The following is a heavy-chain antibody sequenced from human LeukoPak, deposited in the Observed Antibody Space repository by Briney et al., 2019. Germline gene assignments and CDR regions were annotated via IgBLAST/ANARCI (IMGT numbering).Heavy chain of an antibody. J-gene: IGHJ4*02. CDR3: VRDHDRNDVGLFDY. Sequence: PSETLSLTCTVSGDSISSFYWSWIRQPAGKGLEWIGRIYTAGSTNYNPSLKSRLTMSVDTSKNQFSLKLSSVTAADTAVYYCVRDHDRNDVGLFDYWGQGILVTVSS. CDR2: IYTAGST. D-gene: IGHD1-1*01. V-gene: IGHV4-4*07. CDR1: GDSISSFY.